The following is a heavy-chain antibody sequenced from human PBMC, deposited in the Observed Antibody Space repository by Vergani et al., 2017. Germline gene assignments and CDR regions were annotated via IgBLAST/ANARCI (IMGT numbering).Heavy chain of an antibody. CDR1: GFTSAGYA. D-gene: IGHD6-6*01. J-gene: IGHJ5*02. CDR3: AKDLGTSSGGGWFDP. V-gene: IGHV3-9*02. CDR2: NSWNSNSI. Sequence: EVQLEEPGGGWVLPGRSLRLSCVASGFTSAGYAMHWVRQAPGKGLEWVSGNSWNSNSIGYADSVKGRFTISRDNAKNSLYLQMNSLRAEETALYYCAKDLGTSSGGGWFDPWCQGTLVTVSS.